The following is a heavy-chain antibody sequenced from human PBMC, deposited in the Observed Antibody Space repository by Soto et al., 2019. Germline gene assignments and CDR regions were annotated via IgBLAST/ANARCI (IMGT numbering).Heavy chain of an antibody. D-gene: IGHD3-22*01. Sequence: GESLKISCKGSGYSFTSYWIGWVRQMPGKGLEWMGIIYPGDSDTRYSPSFQGQVTISADKSISTAYLQWSSLKASDTAMYYCARRGVTHYDSSGYLFDYWGQGTRGTVPX. CDR1: GYSFTSYW. J-gene: IGHJ4*02. CDR2: IYPGDSDT. V-gene: IGHV5-51*01. CDR3: ARRGVTHYDSSGYLFDY.